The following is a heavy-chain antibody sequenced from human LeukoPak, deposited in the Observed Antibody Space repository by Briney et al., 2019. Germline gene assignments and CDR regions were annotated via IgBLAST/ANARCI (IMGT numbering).Heavy chain of an antibody. CDR3: ALVVPAAAPFYY. CDR2: ISYDGSNK. V-gene: IGHV3-30-3*01. CDR1: GFTFSSYA. J-gene: IGHJ4*02. D-gene: IGHD2-2*01. Sequence: PGGSLRLSCAASGFTFSSYAMHWVRRAPGKGLEWVAVISYDGSNKYYADSVKGRFTISRDNSKNTLYLQMNSLRAEDTAVYYCALVVPAAAPFYYWGQGTLVTVSS.